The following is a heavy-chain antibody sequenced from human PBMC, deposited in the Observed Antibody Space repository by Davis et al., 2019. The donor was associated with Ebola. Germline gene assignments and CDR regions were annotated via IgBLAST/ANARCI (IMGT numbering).Heavy chain of an antibody. J-gene: IGHJ6*02. D-gene: IGHD5-24*01. V-gene: IGHV3-21*01. CDR2: ISSSSSYI. CDR3: ARGGRDGYNYYYYYYGMDV. Sequence: GESLKISCAASGFTFSSYSMNWVRQAPGKGLEWVSSISSSSSYIYYADSVKGRFTISRDNAKNSLYLQMNSLRAEDTAVYYCARGGRDGYNYYYYYYGMDVWGQGTTVTVSS. CDR1: GFTFSSYS.